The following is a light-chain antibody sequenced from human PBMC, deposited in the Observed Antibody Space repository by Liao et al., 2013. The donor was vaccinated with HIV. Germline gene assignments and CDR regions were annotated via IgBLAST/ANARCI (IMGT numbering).Light chain of an antibody. Sequence: SYELTQPPSVSVAPGKTARITCGGNNIGSKSVHWYQQKPGQAPVLVITYDSDRPSGIPERFSGSHSGNTATLTISRVEAGDEADYYCQVWDSSSDQFKEVFGGGTKLTVL. V-gene: IGLV3-21*04. J-gene: IGLJ2*01. CDR3: QVWDSSSDQFKEV. CDR1: NIGSKS. CDR2: YDS.